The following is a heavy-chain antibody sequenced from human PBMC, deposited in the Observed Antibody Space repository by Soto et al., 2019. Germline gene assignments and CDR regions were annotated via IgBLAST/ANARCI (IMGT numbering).Heavy chain of an antibody. CDR1: GFTFSSYW. D-gene: IGHD1-1*01. V-gene: IGHV3-7*01. J-gene: IGHJ6*03. CDR2: IKQDGSEK. CDR3: ARVQLELEFLPYMDV. Sequence: GGSLRLSCAASGFTFSSYWMSWVRQAPGKGLEWVANIKQDGSEKYYVDSVKGRFTISRDNAKNSLYLQMNSLRVEDTAVYYCARVQLELEFLPYMDVWGKGTTVTVSS.